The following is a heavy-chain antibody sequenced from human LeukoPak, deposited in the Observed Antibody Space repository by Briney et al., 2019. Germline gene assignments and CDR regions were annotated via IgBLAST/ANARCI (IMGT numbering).Heavy chain of an antibody. CDR2: ISSSGSTI. CDR1: GFTFSNYE. Sequence: PGGSLRLSCAASGFTFSNYEMNWVRQAPGKGLEWVSYISSSGSTIYYADSVKGRFTISRDNAKNSLYLQMNSLRAEDTAVYYCARGGTYYYDSSGYRDWYFDLWGRGTLVTVSS. V-gene: IGHV3-48*03. D-gene: IGHD3-22*01. CDR3: ARGGTYYYDSSGYRDWYFDL. J-gene: IGHJ2*01.